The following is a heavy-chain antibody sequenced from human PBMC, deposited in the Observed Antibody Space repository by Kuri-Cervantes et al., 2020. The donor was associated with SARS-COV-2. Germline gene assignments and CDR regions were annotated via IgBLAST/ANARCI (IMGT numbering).Heavy chain of an antibody. Sequence: GESLKISCAASGFTFSSYAMSWVRQAPGKGLEWVSSISSSSSYIYYADSVKGRFTISRDNAKNSLYLQMNSLRAEDTAVYYCARGAYCGGDCYSGFDYWGQGTLVTVSS. J-gene: IGHJ4*02. CDR1: GFTFSSYA. D-gene: IGHD2-21*02. CDR3: ARGAYCGGDCYSGFDY. CDR2: ISSSSSYI. V-gene: IGHV3-21*04.